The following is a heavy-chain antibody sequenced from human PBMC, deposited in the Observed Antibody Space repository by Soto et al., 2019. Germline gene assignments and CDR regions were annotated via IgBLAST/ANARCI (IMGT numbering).Heavy chain of an antibody. J-gene: IGHJ6*03. CDR1: GYTFTSYD. V-gene: IGHV1-8*01. CDR2: MSPNSGNT. Sequence: ASVKVSCKASGYTFTSYDINWVRQSTGQGLEWMGWMSPNSGNTGYAQKIQGRVTMTRNTSISTTYMELSSLRSEDQAVYYCARGSAYYYYYYMDVWGKGTTVTVSS. CDR3: ARGSAYYYYYYMDV.